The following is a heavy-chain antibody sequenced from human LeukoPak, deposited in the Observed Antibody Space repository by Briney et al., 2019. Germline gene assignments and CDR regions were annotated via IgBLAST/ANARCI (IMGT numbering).Heavy chain of an antibody. J-gene: IGHJ5*02. D-gene: IGHD5-18*01. V-gene: IGHV4-34*01. CDR2: INHSGST. Sequence: PSETLSLTCAAYGGSFSGYYWSWIRQPPGKGLEWIGEINHSGSTNYNPSLKSRVTISVDTSKNQFSLKLSSVTAADTAVYYCARGQRGFSHYGESWFDPWGQGTLVTVSS. CDR1: GGSFSGYY. CDR3: ARGQRGFSHYGESWFDP.